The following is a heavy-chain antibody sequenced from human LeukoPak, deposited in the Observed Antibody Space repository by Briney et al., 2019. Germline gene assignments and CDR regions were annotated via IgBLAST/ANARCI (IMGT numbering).Heavy chain of an antibody. Sequence: SETLSLTCTVSGGSISSGGYYWSWIRQHPGKGLEWIGYIYYSGSTYYNPSLKSRVTISVDTFKNQFSLKLSSVTAADTAVYYCARGSSLRSSGFDPWGQGTLVTVSS. CDR1: GGSISSGGYY. CDR3: ARGSSLRSSGFDP. V-gene: IGHV4-31*03. CDR2: IYYSGST. D-gene: IGHD3-10*02. J-gene: IGHJ5*02.